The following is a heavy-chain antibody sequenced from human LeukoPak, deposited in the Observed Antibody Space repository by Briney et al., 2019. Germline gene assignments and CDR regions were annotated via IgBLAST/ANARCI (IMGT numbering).Heavy chain of an antibody. V-gene: IGHV4-34*01. D-gene: IGHD3-16*02. CDR1: GGSFSGYY. CDR2: INHSGST. CDR3: ARRRYDYVWGSYRYQYFDY. Sequence: SETLSLTCAVYGGSFSGYYWSWIRQPPGKGLEWIGEINHSGSTNYNPSLTSRVTISVDTSKNQFSLKLSSVTAADTAVYYCARRRYDYVWGSYRYQYFDYWGQGTLVTVSS. J-gene: IGHJ4*02.